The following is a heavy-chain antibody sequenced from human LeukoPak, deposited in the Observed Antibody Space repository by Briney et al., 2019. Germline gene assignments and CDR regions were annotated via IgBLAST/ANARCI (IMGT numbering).Heavy chain of an antibody. CDR3: ARPYGNSHPGWMDV. Sequence: GESLKISCKGSGYSFTSLWIAWVRQTPGKGLESMGIIYPADSDIRYSPSLQGQVTISADKSITTAYLQWSTLKASDTAIYYCARPYGNSHPGWMDVWGRGTTVTVSS. V-gene: IGHV5-51*01. J-gene: IGHJ6*03. CDR1: GYSFTSLW. CDR2: IYPADSDI. D-gene: IGHD6-19*01.